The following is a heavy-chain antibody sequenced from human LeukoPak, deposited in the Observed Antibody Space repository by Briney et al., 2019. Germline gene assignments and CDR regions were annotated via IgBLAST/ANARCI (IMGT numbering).Heavy chain of an antibody. CDR2: IYYSGST. J-gene: IGHJ6*02. CDR3: ARELGATVVNYGMDV. CDR1: GGSISTYY. D-gene: IGHD4-23*01. V-gene: IGHV4-59*01. Sequence: SETLSLTCTVSGGSISTYYWSWIRQPPGKGLEWIGYIYYSGSTNYNPSLKSRVTISVGTSKNQFSLKLTSVTAADTAVYYCARELGATVVNYGMDVWGQGTTVTVSS.